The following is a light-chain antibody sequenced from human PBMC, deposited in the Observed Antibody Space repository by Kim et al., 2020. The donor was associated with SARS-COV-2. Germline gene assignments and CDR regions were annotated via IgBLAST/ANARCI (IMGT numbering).Light chain of an antibody. CDR3: LQHNGYPYT. Sequence: SASVGDRVTITCRASQYISNFVAWFQQKPGKVPKRLIYVPSSLQSGVPGRFTGSGSGTEFTLTISSLQPEDSATYFCLQHNGYPYTFGQGTKLEI. CDR2: VPS. V-gene: IGKV1-17*03. CDR1: QYISNF. J-gene: IGKJ2*01.